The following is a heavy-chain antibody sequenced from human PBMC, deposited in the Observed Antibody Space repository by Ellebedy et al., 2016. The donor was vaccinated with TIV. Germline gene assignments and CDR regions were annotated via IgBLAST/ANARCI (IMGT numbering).Heavy chain of an antibody. D-gene: IGHD2-2*01. Sequence: PGGSLRLSCAASGFTFSSYAMTWVRQAPGKGLEWVSGISGGGDRAYYADSVKGRFTISRDNSKDTLYLQMNSLRGDDTAEYYCAKEAWFLFGVYCTTTRCYSDYWGQGTLLTVSS. CDR1: GFTFSSYA. CDR2: ISGGGDRA. CDR3: AKEAWFLFGVYCTTTRCYSDY. V-gene: IGHV3-23*01. J-gene: IGHJ4*02.